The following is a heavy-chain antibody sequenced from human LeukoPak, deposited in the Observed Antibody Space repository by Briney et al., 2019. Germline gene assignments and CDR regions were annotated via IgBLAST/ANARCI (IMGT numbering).Heavy chain of an antibody. CDR1: GGSISSYY. Sequence: PSETLSLTCTVSGGSISSYYWSWIRQPPGKGLEWIGYIYYSGSTNYNPSLKSRVTISVDKSKNQFSLKLSSVTAADTAVYYCVLGYCSGGSCYLPTGPPNLVDYWGQGTLVTVSS. V-gene: IGHV4-59*12. CDR2: IYYSGST. D-gene: IGHD2-15*01. CDR3: VLGYCSGGSCYLPTGPPNLVDY. J-gene: IGHJ4*02.